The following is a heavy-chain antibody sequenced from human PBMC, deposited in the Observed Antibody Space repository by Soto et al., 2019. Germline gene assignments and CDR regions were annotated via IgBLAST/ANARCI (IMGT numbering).Heavy chain of an antibody. CDR3: ARGPDMTTVTTEGSHWFDP. V-gene: IGHV1-69*13. CDR1: GDTFSSYA. Sequence: GASVKVSCKASGDTFSSYAISWVRQAPGQGLEWMGGIIPIFGTANYAQKFQGRVTITADESTSTAYMELSSLRSEDTAVYYCARGPDMTTVTTEGSHWFDPWGQGTLVT. D-gene: IGHD4-17*01. CDR2: IIPIFGTA. J-gene: IGHJ5*02.